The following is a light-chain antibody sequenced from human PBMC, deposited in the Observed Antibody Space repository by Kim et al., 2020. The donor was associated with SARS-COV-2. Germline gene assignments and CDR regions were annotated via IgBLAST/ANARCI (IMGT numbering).Light chain of an antibody. CDR3: QSYDSSLSGWV. Sequence: RVTVSCTGSSSNIGTGYDVHWYQQLPGTAPKLLIYVDSNRPSGVPERFSGSKSGTSASLAITGLQAEDEADYYCQSYDSSLSGWVFGGGTKLTFL. CDR2: VDS. CDR1: SSNIGTGYD. V-gene: IGLV1-40*01. J-gene: IGLJ3*02.